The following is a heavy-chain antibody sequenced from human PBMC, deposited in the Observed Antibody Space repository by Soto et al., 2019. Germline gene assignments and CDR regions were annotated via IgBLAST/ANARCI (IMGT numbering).Heavy chain of an antibody. D-gene: IGHD2-21*01. V-gene: IGHV3-21*05. CDR3: ARGGGGGLFEH. Sequence: PGGSLRLSCAASGFTFSSYAMHWVRQAPGKGLEWLSHISPKSSYRNYADSVKGRFTISRDNIKSSLFLQMNSLGVEDTAVYYCARGGGGGLFEHWGQGVLVTVS. J-gene: IGHJ4*02. CDR1: GFTFSSYA. CDR2: ISPKSSYR.